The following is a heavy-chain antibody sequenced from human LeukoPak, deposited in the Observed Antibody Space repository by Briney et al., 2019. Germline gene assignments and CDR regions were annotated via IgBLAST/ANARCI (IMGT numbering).Heavy chain of an antibody. V-gene: IGHV3-66*02. CDR2: FYVGGET. CDR3: ARGAGWNYFGY. CDR1: GFTISSYY. J-gene: IGHJ4*02. Sequence: SLRLSCAASGFTISSYYMSWVRQAPGKGLGWVSVFYVGGETYYADSVQGRFTISRDNSKNTLYLQMDSLRTDDTAVYYCARGAGWNYFGYWGQGTLVTVSS. D-gene: IGHD6-19*01.